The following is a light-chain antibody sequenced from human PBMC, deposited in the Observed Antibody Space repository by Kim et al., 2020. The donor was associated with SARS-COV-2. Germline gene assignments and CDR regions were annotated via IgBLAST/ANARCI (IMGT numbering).Light chain of an antibody. J-gene: IGLJ3*02. CDR2: DVS. CDR3: CSYAGSYTWV. V-gene: IGLV2-11*01. CDR1: SSDVGGYNY. Sequence: QSCTISSTGTSSDVGGYNYVSWYQQHPGKAPKLMIYDVSKRPSGVPDRFSGSKSGNTASLTISGLQAEDEADYYCCSYAGSYTWVFGGGTKLTVL.